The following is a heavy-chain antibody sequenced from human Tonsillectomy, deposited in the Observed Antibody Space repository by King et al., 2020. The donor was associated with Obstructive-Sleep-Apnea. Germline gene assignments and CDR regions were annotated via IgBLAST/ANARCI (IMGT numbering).Heavy chain of an antibody. CDR3: TTAYSAGWCFDY. CDR2: IKSKTDGGTS. J-gene: IGHJ4*02. CDR1: GFIFSKAW. Sequence: VKLVESGGGLIKSGGSLSLSCAASGFIFSKAWMSWVRQAPGKGLEWVGRIKSKTDGGTSDYAAPVKGRFTISRDDSKNTVYLEMNSLKTDDTAVYYCTTAYSAGWCFDYWGQGTLVTVSS. V-gene: IGHV3-15*01. D-gene: IGHD6-19*01.